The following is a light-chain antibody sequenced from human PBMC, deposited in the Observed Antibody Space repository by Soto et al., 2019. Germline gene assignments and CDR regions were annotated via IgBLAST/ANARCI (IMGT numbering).Light chain of an antibody. J-gene: IGKJ2*01. CDR3: QQQGT. CDR2: AAS. Sequence: IVVTQSPGTLSLSPGERATLSCRASEFLSSSYLVWYQQKPGQAPRLLIYAASRRATGIPDRFSGSGSATEYTLTINTLEPEDFTVYYCQQQGTFGQGTKLEIK. CDR1: EFLSSSY. V-gene: IGKV3-20*01.